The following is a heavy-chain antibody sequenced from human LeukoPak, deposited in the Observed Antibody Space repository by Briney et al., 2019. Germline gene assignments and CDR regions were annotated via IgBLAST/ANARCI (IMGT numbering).Heavy chain of an antibody. Sequence: SETLSLTCGVSGYSNSSGWYLGVIRQPPGKGLEWIGSIYHSGSTYYNPSLKRRVTISVDTPKNQFSLKLRSVSAADTALYYCARWWSGEWLQDAFDIWRRGTRVSVCS. J-gene: IGHJ3*02. CDR1: GYSNSSGWY. D-gene: IGHD6-19*01. CDR3: ARWWSGEWLQDAFDI. CDR2: IYHSGST. V-gene: IGHV4-38-2*01.